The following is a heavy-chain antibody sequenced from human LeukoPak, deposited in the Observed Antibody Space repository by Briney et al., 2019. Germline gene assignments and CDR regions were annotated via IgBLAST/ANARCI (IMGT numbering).Heavy chain of an antibody. CDR1: GFTFSSYA. CDR2: ISGSGGST. J-gene: IGHJ4*02. D-gene: IGHD3-3*01. CDR3: AKYFATSFDFWSGYYVDY. Sequence: PGGSLRLSCAASGFTFSSYAMSWVRQAPGKGLEWVSAISGSGGSTYYADSVKGRFTISRDNSKNTLYLQMNSLRAEDTAVYYCAKYFATSFDFWSGYYVDYWGQGTLVTVSS. V-gene: IGHV3-23*01.